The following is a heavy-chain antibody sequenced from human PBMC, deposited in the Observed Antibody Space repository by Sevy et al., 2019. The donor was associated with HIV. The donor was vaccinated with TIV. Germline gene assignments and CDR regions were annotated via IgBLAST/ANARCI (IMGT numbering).Heavy chain of an antibody. Sequence: SETLSLTCTVSGGSISSSSYYWGWIRQPPGKGLEWIGSIYYSGSTYYNPSLKSRVTISVDTSKNQFSLKLSSVTAADTAVYYCASYSSSWYVLQPLSSVGGTRGEQIDYWGQGTLVTVSS. CDR3: ASYSSSWYVLQPLSSVGGTRGEQIDY. CDR2: IYYSGST. D-gene: IGHD6-13*01. V-gene: IGHV4-39*01. J-gene: IGHJ4*02. CDR1: GGSISSSSYY.